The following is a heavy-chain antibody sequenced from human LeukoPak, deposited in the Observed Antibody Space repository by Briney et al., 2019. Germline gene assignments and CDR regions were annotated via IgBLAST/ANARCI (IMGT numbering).Heavy chain of an antibody. Sequence: SETLSLTCAVSIDSTNGNYWSCVRHSPGKGLEWIGEVHRSGSTNYQPSLQRRVTISIDRSKDQISLDLTSVTAPDTAVYYCARELLNAPTPGAYWGQGILVTVSS. D-gene: IGHD2-21*01. CDR3: ARELLNAPTPGAY. CDR1: IDSTNGNY. CDR2: VHRSGST. V-gene: IGHV4-4*02. J-gene: IGHJ4*02.